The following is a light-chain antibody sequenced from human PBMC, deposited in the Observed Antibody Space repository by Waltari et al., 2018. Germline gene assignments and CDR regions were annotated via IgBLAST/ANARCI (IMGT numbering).Light chain of an antibody. CDR1: RSNIGGHH. CDR3: AAWDDSLNGVV. Sequence: QSVLTQPPSASGTTGQRVTISCSGSRSNIGGHHVNWSQPLPRTAPKLLVYRNNQRPSGVPDRFSGSKSGTSASLAISGLQSEDEADYYCAAWDDSLNGVVFGGGTKVTVL. V-gene: IGLV1-44*01. J-gene: IGLJ2*01. CDR2: RNN.